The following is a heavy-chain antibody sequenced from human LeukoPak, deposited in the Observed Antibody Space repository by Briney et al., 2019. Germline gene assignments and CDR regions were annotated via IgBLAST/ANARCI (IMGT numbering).Heavy chain of an antibody. CDR2: INPNSGGT. D-gene: IGHD6-13*01. J-gene: IGHJ3*02. Sequence: GASVKVSCKASGYTFTGYYMHWVRQAPGQGLEWMGWINPNSGGTNYAQKFQGRVTMTRDTSIGTAYMELSRLRSDDTAVYYCATDHTEGIAAAVGAFDIWGQGTMVTVSS. V-gene: IGHV1-2*02. CDR1: GYTFTGYY. CDR3: ATDHTEGIAAAVGAFDI.